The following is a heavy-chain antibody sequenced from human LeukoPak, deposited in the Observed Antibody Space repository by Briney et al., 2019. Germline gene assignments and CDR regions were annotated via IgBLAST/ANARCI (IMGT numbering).Heavy chain of an antibody. CDR2: IKQDGSEK. Sequence: GGSLRLSCAASGFTFSTYEMSWVRQAPGKGLEWVAYIKQDGSEKYYVDSVKGRFTISRDNAKNSLYLQANSLRAEDTAVYYCARSGNNYYYYMDVWGKGTTVTVSS. D-gene: IGHD2/OR15-2a*01. V-gene: IGHV3-7*01. J-gene: IGHJ6*03. CDR1: GFTFSTYE. CDR3: ARSGNNYYYYMDV.